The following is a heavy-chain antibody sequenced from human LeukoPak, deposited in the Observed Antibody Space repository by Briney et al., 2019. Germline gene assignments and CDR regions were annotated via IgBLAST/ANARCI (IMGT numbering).Heavy chain of an antibody. Sequence: SETLSLTCTVSGGSISSHYWSWFRQAPGERPEWIAFIYYSGTTNYNPSLKGRVTISIDSSKNQFSLKLSSVTAADTAIYYCARGTGFYDSSGHYYWGYFDSWGQGTLVPVSS. CDR1: GGSISSHY. CDR2: IYYSGTT. D-gene: IGHD3-22*01. J-gene: IGHJ4*02. V-gene: IGHV4-59*11. CDR3: ARGTGFYDSSGHYYWGYFDS.